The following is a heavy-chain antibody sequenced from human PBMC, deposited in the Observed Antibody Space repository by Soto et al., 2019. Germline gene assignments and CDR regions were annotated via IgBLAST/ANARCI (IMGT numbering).Heavy chain of an antibody. CDR3: ARQGTAPYYYYGMDV. CDR1: GYSFTTYG. Sequence: QVQLVQSRGEVKKPGASVKVSCKTSGYSFTTYGISWVRQAPGQGLEWMGWISGYNGNTNYAQKLQGRVTMTTDTSTSTAYLELSSLRSADTAVYYCARQGTAPYYYYGMDVWGQGSTVTVSS. V-gene: IGHV1-18*01. J-gene: IGHJ6*02. CDR2: ISGYNGNT. D-gene: IGHD1-1*01.